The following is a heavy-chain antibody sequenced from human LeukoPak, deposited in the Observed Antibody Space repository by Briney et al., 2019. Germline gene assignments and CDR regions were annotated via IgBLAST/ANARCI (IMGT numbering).Heavy chain of an antibody. V-gene: IGHV3-33*01. D-gene: IGHD2-8*01. CDR1: GFTFSSYG. J-gene: IGHJ4*02. Sequence: PGGSLRLSCAASGFTFSSYGMHWVRQAPGKGLEWVAVIWYDGSNKYYAVSVKGRFTISRDNSKNTLYLQMNSLRAEDTAVYYCARLYCSTAYCQEEYWGLGTPVTVSS. CDR3: ARLYCSTAYCQEEY. CDR2: IWYDGSNK.